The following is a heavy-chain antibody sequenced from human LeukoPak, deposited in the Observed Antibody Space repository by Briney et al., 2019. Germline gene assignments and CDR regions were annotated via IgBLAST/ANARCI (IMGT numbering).Heavy chain of an antibody. CDR1: GYTFTGYY. J-gene: IGHJ4*02. CDR2: INPNSGGT. Sequence: ASVKVSCKASGYTFTGYYMHWVRQAPGQGLEWMGRINPNSGGTNYAQKFQGRVTMTRDTSISTAYMELSRLRSDDTAVYYCARDTSGGDGYNFDYWAREPWSPSPQ. V-gene: IGHV1-2*06. D-gene: IGHD5-24*01. CDR3: ARDTSGGDGYNFDY.